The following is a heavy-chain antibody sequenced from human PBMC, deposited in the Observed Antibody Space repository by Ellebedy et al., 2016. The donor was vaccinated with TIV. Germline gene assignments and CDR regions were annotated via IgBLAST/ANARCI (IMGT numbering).Heavy chain of an antibody. CDR1: GGSISGHF. J-gene: IGHJ3*01. Sequence: SETLSLTCTVSGGSISGHFWSWIRQSPGKGLEWIGFIHYSGTTTYNPSLNSRVTMSVDTSKNQFSLRLSSVTAADTAVYFCAREPPSTVRSGRGSDAFDFWGQGTMVTVSS. CDR3: AREPPSTVRSGRGSDAFDF. D-gene: IGHD4-17*01. V-gene: IGHV4-59*11. CDR2: IHYSGTT.